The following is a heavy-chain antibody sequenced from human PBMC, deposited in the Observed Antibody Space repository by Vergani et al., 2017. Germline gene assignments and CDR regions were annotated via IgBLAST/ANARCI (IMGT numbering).Heavy chain of an antibody. CDR2: ISGSGGST. V-gene: IGHV3-23*01. Sequence: EVQLLESGGGLVQPGGSLRLSCAASGFTFSSYAMSWVRQAPGKGLWWVSAISGSGGSTYYADSVKGRFTISRDNSKNTLYLQMNSLRAEDTAVYYCAKYCGGDCYPGVDYWGQGTLVTVSS. CDR1: GFTFSSYA. D-gene: IGHD2-21*02. CDR3: AKYCGGDCYPGVDY. J-gene: IGHJ4*02.